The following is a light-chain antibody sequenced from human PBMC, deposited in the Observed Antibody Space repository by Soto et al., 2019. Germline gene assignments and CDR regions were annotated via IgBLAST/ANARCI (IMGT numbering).Light chain of an antibody. V-gene: IGKV2-24*01. Sequence: EIVMTQNPLSSAVTLGQPAAISCRSSQSLVHSYGYTYLPWLHVGPGLSPRPLIYHVSERFSWVPDRFTGSGAETHFTLRISRVEAEDVGTYYCMQSTQFPLTFGGGTKVEI. J-gene: IGKJ4*01. CDR1: QSLVHSYGYTY. CDR3: MQSTQFPLT. CDR2: HVS.